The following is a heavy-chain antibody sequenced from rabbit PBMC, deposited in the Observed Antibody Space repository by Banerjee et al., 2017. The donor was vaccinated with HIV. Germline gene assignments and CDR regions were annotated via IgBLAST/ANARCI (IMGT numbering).Heavy chain of an antibody. J-gene: IGHJ4*01. CDR3: AREDAETTWVYNFSL. D-gene: IGHD4-2*01. CDR2: ISTGDGST. V-gene: IGHV1S7*01. Sequence: QSLEESGGDLVKPRASLTLTCTASGFTLSSYWMSWVRQAPGKGLEWIGYISTGDGSTYYASWVNGRFTISSDNAQNTLYLQLNSLTAADTATYFCAREDAETTWVYNFSLWGPGTLVTVS. CDR1: GFTLSSYW.